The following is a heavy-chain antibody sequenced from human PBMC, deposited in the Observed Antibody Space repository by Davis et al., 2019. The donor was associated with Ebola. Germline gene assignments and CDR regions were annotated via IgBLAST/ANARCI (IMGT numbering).Heavy chain of an antibody. Sequence: MPSETLSLTCTVSGGSISSYYWSWIRQPPGKGLEWIGYIYYSGSTNYNPSLKSRVTISVDTSKNQFSLKLSSVTAADTAVYYCARGDIVVVGVFDPWGQGTLVTVSS. CDR2: IYYSGST. J-gene: IGHJ5*02. CDR3: ARGDIVVVGVFDP. V-gene: IGHV4-59*12. D-gene: IGHD2-2*01. CDR1: GGSISSYY.